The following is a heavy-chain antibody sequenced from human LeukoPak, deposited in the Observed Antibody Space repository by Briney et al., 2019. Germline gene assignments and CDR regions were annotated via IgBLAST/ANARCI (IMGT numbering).Heavy chain of an antibody. CDR1: GCTFTSYD. CDR3: ARGVYDFWSGPYNWFDP. CDR2: MNPNSGNT. J-gene: IGHJ5*02. Sequence: ASVKVSCKAPGCTFTSYDINWVRQATGQGLEWMGWMNPNSGNTGYAQKFQGRVTMTRNTSISTAYMELSSLRSEDTAVYYCARGVYDFWSGPYNWFDPWGQGTLVTVSS. D-gene: IGHD3-3*01. V-gene: IGHV1-8*01.